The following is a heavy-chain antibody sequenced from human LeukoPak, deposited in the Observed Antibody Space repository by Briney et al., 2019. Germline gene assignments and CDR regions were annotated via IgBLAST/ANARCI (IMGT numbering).Heavy chain of an antibody. CDR2: ISANNANT. V-gene: IGHV1-18*01. Sequence: ASVKVSCKASGYMFSSYGISWVRQAPGQGLEWMGWISANNANTNYAQKLQGRVIMTTDTSTSTVYMELRSLRFDDTAVYYCARVCLLVSDPRHNWFDPWGQGTLVTVSS. D-gene: IGHD6-13*01. CDR3: ARVCLLVSDPRHNWFDP. J-gene: IGHJ5*02. CDR1: GYMFSSYG.